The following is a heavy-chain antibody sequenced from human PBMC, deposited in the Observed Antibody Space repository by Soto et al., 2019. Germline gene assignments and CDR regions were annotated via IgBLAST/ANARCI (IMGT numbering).Heavy chain of an antibody. D-gene: IGHD2-15*01. CDR2: IYYSGRT. Sequence: QLQLQESGPGLVKPSETLSLTCTVSGGSISSSSYHWGWIRQPPGKGLEWIGSIYYSGRTYYNPSLKSRVTLALDTATNQFSLQLSSVPAADTAMYYCARGGYCSGGSCAYMGHYYYYGMDVWGQGTTVTVSS. V-gene: IGHV4-39*01. J-gene: IGHJ6*02. CDR1: GGSISSSSYH. CDR3: ARGGYCSGGSCAYMGHYYYYGMDV.